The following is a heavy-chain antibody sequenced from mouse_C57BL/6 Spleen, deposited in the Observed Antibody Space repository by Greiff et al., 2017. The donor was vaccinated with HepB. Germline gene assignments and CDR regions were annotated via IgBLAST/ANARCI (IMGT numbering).Heavy chain of an antibody. Sequence: VKLMESGAELARPGASVKLSCKASGYTFTSYGISWVKQRTGQGLEWIGEIYPRSGNTYYNEKFKGKATLTADKSSSTAYMELRSLTSADSAVYFCARSPITTVVAPGAMDYWGQGTSVTVSS. J-gene: IGHJ4*01. V-gene: IGHV1-81*01. CDR3: ARSPITTVVAPGAMDY. CDR2: IYPRSGNT. CDR1: GYTFTSYG. D-gene: IGHD1-1*01.